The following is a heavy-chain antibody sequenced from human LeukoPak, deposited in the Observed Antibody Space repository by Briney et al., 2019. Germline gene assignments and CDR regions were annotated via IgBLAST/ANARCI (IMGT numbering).Heavy chain of an antibody. J-gene: IGHJ4*02. D-gene: IGHD2-15*01. V-gene: IGHV3-66*02. CDR3: ARDRTYCSGGSCYNFDY. CDR1: GFTVSSNC. CDR2: IYSVGDT. Sequence: PGGSLRLSCTASGFTVSSNCMSWVRQAPGKGLEWVSLIYSVGDTYYADSVKGRFTISRDNSKNTLYLQMNSLRAEDTAVYYCARDRTYCSGGSCYNFDYWGQGTLVTVSS.